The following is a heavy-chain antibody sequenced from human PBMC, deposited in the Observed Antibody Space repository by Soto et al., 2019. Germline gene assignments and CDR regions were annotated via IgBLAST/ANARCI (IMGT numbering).Heavy chain of an antibody. CDR2: IIPIPGIA. V-gene: IGHV1-69*04. Sequence: GASVKVSCKASGGTFSSHTISWVRQAPGQGLEWMGRIIPIPGIANYAQKFQGRVTITADKSTSTAYMELSSLRSEDTAVYYCAREGVPRELNYWGQGTLVTVSS. CDR3: AREGVPRELNY. J-gene: IGHJ4*02. CDR1: GGTFSSHT. D-gene: IGHD2-8*01.